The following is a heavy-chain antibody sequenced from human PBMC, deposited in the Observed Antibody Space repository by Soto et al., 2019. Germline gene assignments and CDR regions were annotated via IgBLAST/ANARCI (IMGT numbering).Heavy chain of an antibody. CDR3: AIIAGTISRYYYYYMAV. V-gene: IGHV4-59*01. D-gene: IGHD6-13*01. CDR2: IYYSGST. CDR1: GGSISSYY. Sequence: PSETLSLTCTVSGGSISSYYWSWFRQPPGKGLEWIGSIYYSGSTNYNPSLKSRVTISVGTSNNHFSLKLSSVTAADTVVYYCAIIAGTISRYYYYYMAVWGRGTTVTVSS. J-gene: IGHJ6*03.